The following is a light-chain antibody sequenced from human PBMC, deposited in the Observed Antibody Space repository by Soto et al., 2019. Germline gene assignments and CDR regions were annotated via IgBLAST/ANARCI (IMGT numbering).Light chain of an antibody. Sequence: DIQMTQSPSSLSASVGDRVTITCRASQGISNYLAWYQQKPGKVPKLLNYAASTLQSGVPYRFSGSGSGTECTRTISRLQPEDVATFYCQMYNSASWTVGQGTKVELK. CDR2: AAS. J-gene: IGKJ1*01. CDR1: QGISNY. CDR3: QMYNSASWT. V-gene: IGKV1-27*01.